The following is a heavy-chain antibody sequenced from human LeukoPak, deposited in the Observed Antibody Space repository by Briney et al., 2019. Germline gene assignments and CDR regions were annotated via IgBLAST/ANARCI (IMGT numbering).Heavy chain of an antibody. J-gene: IGHJ4*02. D-gene: IGHD1-26*01. Sequence: PGGSLRLSCAASGFTFSDHYMDWVRQAPGKGLEWVGRIRNKANSYTTEYAASVKGRFTISRDDSKNSLYLQMNSLKCEDTAVYYCAREWDSGSYYLGYFDYWGQGRLVTVSS. CDR1: GFTFSDHY. CDR2: IRNKANSYTT. CDR3: AREWDSGSYYLGYFDY. V-gene: IGHV3-72*01.